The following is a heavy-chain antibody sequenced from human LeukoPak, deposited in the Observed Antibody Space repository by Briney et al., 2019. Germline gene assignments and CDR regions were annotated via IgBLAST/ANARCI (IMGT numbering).Heavy chain of an antibody. D-gene: IGHD3-22*01. CDR2: VSGSGGST. CDR1: GFTFSNFA. J-gene: IGHJ5*02. Sequence: GGSLRLSCAASGFTFSNFAMTWVRQAPGKGLEWVSGVSGSGGSTYYADSVKGRFTISRDNSKNTLYLQMNSLRAEDTAVYYCAKDSFYYYDSSGSYNWFDPWGQGTLVTVSS. CDR3: AKDSFYYYDSSGSYNWFDP. V-gene: IGHV3-23*01.